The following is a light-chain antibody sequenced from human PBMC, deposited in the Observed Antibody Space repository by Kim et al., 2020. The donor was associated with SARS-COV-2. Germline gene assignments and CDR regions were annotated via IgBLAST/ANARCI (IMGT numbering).Light chain of an antibody. CDR3: CSYAGSNWV. CDR2: EGS. Sequence: PGQSITISCTGTSSDVGSYNLVSWYQQHPGKAPKLMIDEGSKRPSGVSNRFSGSKSGNTASLTISGLQAEDEADYYCCSYAGSNWVFGGGTQLTVL. CDR1: SSDVGSYNL. V-gene: IGLV2-23*01. J-gene: IGLJ3*02.